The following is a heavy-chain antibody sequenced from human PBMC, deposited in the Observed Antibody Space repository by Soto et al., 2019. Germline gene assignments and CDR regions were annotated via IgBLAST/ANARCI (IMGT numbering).Heavy chain of an antibody. Sequence: EGSLRISCAASGFTFRSYSSFAMHWVRQSPGKGLEWVAFISYDGSNEFYADSVKGRFTISRDNSKNTLYLQMNSLRTEDTAVYYCARDQAGSSSQTYFFDYWGQGSLVTVSS. CDR2: ISYDGSNE. V-gene: IGHV3-30-3*01. J-gene: IGHJ4*02. CDR1: GFTFRSYSSFA. D-gene: IGHD6-13*01. CDR3: ARDQAGSSSQTYFFDY.